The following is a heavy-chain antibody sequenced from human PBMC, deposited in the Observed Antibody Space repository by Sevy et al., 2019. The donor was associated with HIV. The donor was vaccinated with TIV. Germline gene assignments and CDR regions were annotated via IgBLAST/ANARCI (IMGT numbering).Heavy chain of an antibody. CDR2: IWYDGSSK. CDR1: GFTFSSYG. D-gene: IGHD3-10*01. Sequence: GGCLRLSCAASGFTFSSYGMHWVHQAPGKGLEWVALIWYDGSSKYYADSVKGRFTISRDNSKNTLYLQMNSLRAEDTAVYYCASGAYYYASRTENFDYWGQGTLVTVSS. V-gene: IGHV3-33*01. CDR3: ASGAYYYASRTENFDY. J-gene: IGHJ4*02.